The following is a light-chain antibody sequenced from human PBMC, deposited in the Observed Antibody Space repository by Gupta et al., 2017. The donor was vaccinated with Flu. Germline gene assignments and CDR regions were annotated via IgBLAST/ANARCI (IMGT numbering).Light chain of an antibody. CDR2: DDR. J-gene: IGLJ3*02. CDR3: QVWISRSDHGAR. CDR1: NIGETS. Sequence: TARIPCGGDNIGETSVNWYQQKPGQAPAVVVTDDRVRASGIPERFSGSNSGNMATLTISRVEAGDEADYYCQVWISRSDHGARFGGGTKLTVL. V-gene: IGLV3-21*02.